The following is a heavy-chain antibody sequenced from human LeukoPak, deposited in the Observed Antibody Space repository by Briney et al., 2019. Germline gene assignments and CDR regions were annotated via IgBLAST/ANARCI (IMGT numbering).Heavy chain of an antibody. V-gene: IGHV1-8*01. J-gene: IGHJ6*03. CDR2: MNPNSGNT. Sequence: ASVKVSCKASGYTFTSYDINWVRQATGRGLEWMGWMNPNSGNTGYAQKFQGRATMTKNTSITTAYMELSSLRSEDTAVYYCARALSWTTDSYYYMDVWGKGTTVTGS. CDR1: GYTFTSYD. D-gene: IGHD3/OR15-3a*01. CDR3: ARALSWTTDSYYYMDV.